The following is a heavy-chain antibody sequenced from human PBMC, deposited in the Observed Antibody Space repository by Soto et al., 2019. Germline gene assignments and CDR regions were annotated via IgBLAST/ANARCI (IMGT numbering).Heavy chain of an antibody. Sequence: QVQLVQSGAEVKKPGASVKVSCKASGYTFTGYYMHWVRQAPGQGLEWMGWINPNSGGTNYAQKFQGWVTMTRDTSISTAYMELSRLRSDDTAVYDCARDHEMATGDLDYWGQGTLVTVS. CDR2: INPNSGGT. V-gene: IGHV1-2*04. J-gene: IGHJ4*02. CDR3: ARDHEMATGDLDY. CDR1: GYTFTGYY. D-gene: IGHD5-12*01.